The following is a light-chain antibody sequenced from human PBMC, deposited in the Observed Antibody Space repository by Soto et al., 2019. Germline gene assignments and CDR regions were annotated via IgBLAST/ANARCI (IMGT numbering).Light chain of an antibody. Sequence: QSALTQPASVSDSPGQSITISCTGTSSDVGGSNFVSWYQQHPGKPPKLIIYDVANRPSGVSNRFSGSKSGSTASLIISRLQTEDEADYYCVSYTSSTTYVLGTGTKRNVI. CDR1: SSDVGGSNF. J-gene: IGLJ1*01. CDR2: DVA. CDR3: VSYTSSTTYV. V-gene: IGLV2-14*03.